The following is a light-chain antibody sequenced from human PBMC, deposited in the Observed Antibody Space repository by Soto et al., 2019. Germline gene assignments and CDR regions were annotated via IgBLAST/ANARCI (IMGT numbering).Light chain of an antibody. CDR1: SADVGGYNF. Sequence: QSVLTQPPSASGSLGQSVTISCTGTSADVGGYNFVSWYQQHPGKAPKLMIFEVSQRPSGVPDRFSGSKSGNTAYLTVSELQAEDEADYYCASYAGSQNYVFGTGTKVTVL. CDR2: EVS. V-gene: IGLV2-8*01. J-gene: IGLJ1*01. CDR3: ASYAGSQNYV.